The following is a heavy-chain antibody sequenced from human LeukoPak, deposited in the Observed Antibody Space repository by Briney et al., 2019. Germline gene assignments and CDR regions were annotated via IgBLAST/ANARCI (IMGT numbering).Heavy chain of an antibody. CDR2: INPNSGGT. Sequence: ASVKVSCKASGYTFTGYYMHWVRQAPGQGLEWMGWINPNSGGTNYAQKFQGRVTMTRDTSISTAYMELSRLRSDDTAVYYCARGNWIITTVRGAHNWFDPWGQGTLVTVSS. D-gene: IGHD3-10*01. V-gene: IGHV1-2*02. CDR3: ARGNWIITTVRGAHNWFDP. J-gene: IGHJ5*02. CDR1: GYTFTGYY.